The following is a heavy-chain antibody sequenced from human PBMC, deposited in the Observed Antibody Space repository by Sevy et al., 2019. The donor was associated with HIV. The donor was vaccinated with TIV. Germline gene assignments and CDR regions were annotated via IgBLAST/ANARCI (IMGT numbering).Heavy chain of an antibody. V-gene: IGHV4-34*01. CDR3: ARSPPIVVVPGAPSGFDP. Sequence: SETLSLTCAVHGGSFSGYYWNWIRQPPGKGLEWIGEINHSGSTNYNPSLKSRVTISVDTSKNQFSLKLSSVTAADTAVYYCARSPPIVVVPGAPSGFDPWGQGTLVTVSS. CDR2: INHSGST. CDR1: GGSFSGYY. J-gene: IGHJ5*02. D-gene: IGHD2-2*01.